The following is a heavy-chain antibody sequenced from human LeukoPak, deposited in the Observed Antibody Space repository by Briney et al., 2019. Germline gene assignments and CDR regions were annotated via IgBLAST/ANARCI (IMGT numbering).Heavy chain of an antibody. CDR2: TYYRSKWYN. CDR1: GDSVSSNSAA. CDR3: ARVWGYSGYDITPGWFDP. V-gene: IGHV6-1*01. Sequence: SQTLSLTCALSGDSVSSNSAAWHWLRQSPSRGLEWLGRTYYRSKWYNDYAVSVKSRITINPDTSKNQFSLQLNSVTPEDTAVYYCARVWGYSGYDITPGWFDPWGQGTLVTVSS. J-gene: IGHJ5*02. D-gene: IGHD5-12*01.